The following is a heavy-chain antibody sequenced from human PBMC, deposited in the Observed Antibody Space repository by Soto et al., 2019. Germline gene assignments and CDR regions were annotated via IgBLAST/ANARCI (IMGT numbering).Heavy chain of an antibody. CDR2: ISSSGSA. CDR1: GFTFSDYF. J-gene: IGHJ4*02. CDR3: AWAGAITVVTFPYY. Sequence: QVQLVESGGVLVKPGGSVRLSCVASGFTFSDYFMTWIRQAPGKGLQWVSYISSSGSAKYADSVKGRFTSSRDNAKHSLYLQMNSLGFEDTAVDYVAWAGAITVVTFPYYWGQGSLVTVSS. V-gene: IGHV3-11*05. D-gene: IGHD5-12*01.